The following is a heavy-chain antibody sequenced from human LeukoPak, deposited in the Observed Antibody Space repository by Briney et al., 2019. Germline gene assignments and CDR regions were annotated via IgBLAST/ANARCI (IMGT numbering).Heavy chain of an antibody. V-gene: IGHV3-23*01. J-gene: IGHJ4*02. CDR3: AKDGGYFFDS. CDR2: ISGGVGST. CDR1: GFALITYA. Sequence: GGSLRLSCAASGFALITYAMSWVRQTPGKGLEWVSRISGGVGSTYYADSVKGRFTISRDNFQNTLYLQMDSLRAEDTAIYYCAKDGGYFFDSWGQGTLVTVSS.